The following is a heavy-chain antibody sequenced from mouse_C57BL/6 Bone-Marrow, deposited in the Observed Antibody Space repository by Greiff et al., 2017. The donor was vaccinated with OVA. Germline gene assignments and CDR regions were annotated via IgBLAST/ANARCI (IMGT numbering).Heavy chain of an antibody. D-gene: IGHD1-1*01. CDR1: GFNIKDDY. CDR2: IDPENGDT. Sequence: VQLKESGAELVRPGASVKLSCTASGFNIKDDYMHWVKQRPEQGLEWLGWIDPENGDTEYASKFQGKATITAYTSSNTAYLQLSSLTSEDTAVYYCTTGYYGRRYFDVWGTGTTVTVSS. J-gene: IGHJ1*03. V-gene: IGHV14-4*01. CDR3: TTGYYGRRYFDV.